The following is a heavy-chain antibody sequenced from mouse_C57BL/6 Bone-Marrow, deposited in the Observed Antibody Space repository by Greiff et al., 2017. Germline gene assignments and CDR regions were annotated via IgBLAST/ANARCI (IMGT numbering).Heavy chain of an antibody. J-gene: IGHJ1*03. V-gene: IGHV1-50*01. CDR2: IDPSDSYT. Sequence: QVQLQQPGAELVKPGASVKLSCKASGYTFTSYWMQCVKQRPGQGLEWIGEIDPSDSYTNYNQKFKGKATLTVDTSSSTAYMQLSSLTSEDSAVYYCARDGYHWYFDVWGTGTTVTVSS. D-gene: IGHD2-3*01. CDR3: ARDGYHWYFDV. CDR1: GYTFTSYW.